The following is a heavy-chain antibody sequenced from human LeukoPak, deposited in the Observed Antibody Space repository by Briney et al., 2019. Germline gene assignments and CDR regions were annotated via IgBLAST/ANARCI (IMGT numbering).Heavy chain of an antibody. D-gene: IGHD1-26*01. J-gene: IGHJ4*02. Sequence: SETLSLTCTVSGGSISSSSYYWGWIRQPPGKGLEWIGSISYSGSPYYNPALKSRVTISVDTSKNHFSLKLSSVTAADTAVYYCARARRATTPSDYWGQGTLVTVSS. CDR1: GGSISSSSYY. V-gene: IGHV4-39*07. CDR2: ISYSGSP. CDR3: ARARRATTPSDY.